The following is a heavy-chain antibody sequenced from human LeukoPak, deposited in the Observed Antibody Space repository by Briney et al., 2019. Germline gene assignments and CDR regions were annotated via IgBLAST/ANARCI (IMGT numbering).Heavy chain of an antibody. CDR3: AKVSGYQLLYGWFDP. J-gene: IGHJ5*02. Sequence: GGSLRLSCAASGFTFSSYAMSWVRQAPGKGLEWVSGINAGGGSTYYADSVKGRFTISRDNSKNTLYLQMNSLRAEDTAVYYCAKVSGYQLLYGWFDPWGQGTLVTVSS. CDR1: GFTFSSYA. V-gene: IGHV3-23*01. CDR2: INAGGGST. D-gene: IGHD2-2*02.